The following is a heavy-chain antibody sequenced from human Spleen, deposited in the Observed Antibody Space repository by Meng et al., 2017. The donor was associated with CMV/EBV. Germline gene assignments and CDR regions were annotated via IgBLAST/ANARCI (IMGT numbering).Heavy chain of an antibody. CDR1: GFSLSTSGVG. V-gene: IGHV2-5*01. CDR3: AHRRDLYYFDY. CDR2: IYWNDDK. Sequence: CTFSGFSLSTSGVGVGWIRQPPGKALEWLALIYWNDDKRYSPSLKSRLAITKDTSKNQVVLTMTNMDPVDTATYYCAHRRDLYYFDYWGQGTLVTVSS. J-gene: IGHJ4*02.